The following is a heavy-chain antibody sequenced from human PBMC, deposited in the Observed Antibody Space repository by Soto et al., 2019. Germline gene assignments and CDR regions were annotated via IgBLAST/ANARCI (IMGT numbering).Heavy chain of an antibody. V-gene: IGHV3-48*02. CDR1: GFAFSTYN. D-gene: IGHD2-21*02. CDR2: ISSTSNTI. CDR3: ARSQMTALWYYDL. Sequence: GGSLRLSCAASGFAFSTYNMNWVRQAPGKGLEWVSYISSTSNTIYYADSVKGRFTISRDNAKNSLYLQMNSLRDEDTAVYYCARSQMTALWYYDLWGRGTLVAVSS. J-gene: IGHJ2*01.